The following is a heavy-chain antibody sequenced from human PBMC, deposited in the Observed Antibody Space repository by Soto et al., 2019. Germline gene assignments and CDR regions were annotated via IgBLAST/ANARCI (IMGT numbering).Heavy chain of an antibody. CDR1: GGTFSSYT. Sequence: QVQLVQSGAEVKKPGSSVKVSCKASGGTFSSYTISWVRQAPGQGLEWMGRIIPILGIANYAQQFQGRVTLTADKSPSTAYMALSSLRSEDTAVYYCARTLLGATCADYWGQGTLVTLSS. J-gene: IGHJ4*02. CDR3: ARTLLGATCADY. CDR2: IIPILGIA. V-gene: IGHV1-69*02. D-gene: IGHD1-26*01.